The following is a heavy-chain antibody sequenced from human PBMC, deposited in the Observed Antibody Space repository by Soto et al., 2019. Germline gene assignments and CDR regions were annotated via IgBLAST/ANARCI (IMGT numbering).Heavy chain of an antibody. J-gene: IGHJ2*01. D-gene: IGHD4-17*01. V-gene: IGHV3-21*01. Sequence: EVQLVESGGGLVKPGGSLRLSCAASGFPLSSYSMNCVRQAPGKGLEWFSSLISSGDFIHYADSVKGRFTISRDNAKTSRYLEMSSLRADDTAVYYCARSGHGDNYIWYFDLLVLCTMVTVSS. CDR3: ARSGHGDNYIWYFDL. CDR2: LISSGDFI. CDR1: GFPLSSYS.